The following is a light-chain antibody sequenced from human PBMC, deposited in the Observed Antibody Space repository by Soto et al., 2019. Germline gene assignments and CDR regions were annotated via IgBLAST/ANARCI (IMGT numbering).Light chain of an antibody. CDR3: QSYDSSLSGVV. CDR2: GNS. V-gene: IGLV1-40*01. Sequence: QAVVTQPPSVSGAPGQRVTGSCTGSSSNIGAGYDVHWYQQLPGTAPKLLIYGNSNRPSGVPDRFSGSKSGTSASLAITGLQAEDEADYYCQSYDSSLSGVVFGGATKLTVL. CDR1: SSNIGAGYD. J-gene: IGLJ2*01.